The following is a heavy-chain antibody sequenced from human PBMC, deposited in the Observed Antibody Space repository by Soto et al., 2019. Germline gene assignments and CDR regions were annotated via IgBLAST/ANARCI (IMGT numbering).Heavy chain of an antibody. CDR3: ARLKYSSGSVSVWVNWFDP. V-gene: IGHV5-51*01. CDR2: IYPGDSDT. D-gene: IGHD6-19*01. J-gene: IGHJ5*02. Sequence: EVQLVQSGAEVKKPGESLKISCKGSGYSFTSYWIGWVRQMPGKGLEWMGIIYPGDSDTRYSPSFQGQVTISADKSISTAYLQWSSLKASDTAMYYCARLKYSSGSVSVWVNWFDPWGQGTLVTVSS. CDR1: GYSFTSYW.